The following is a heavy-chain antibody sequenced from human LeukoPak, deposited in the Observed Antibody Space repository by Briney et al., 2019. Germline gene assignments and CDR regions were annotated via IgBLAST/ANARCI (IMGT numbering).Heavy chain of an antibody. CDR3: ARYNSAWKTDDY. D-gene: IGHD6-19*01. Sequence: GGSLRLSCAASGFTFNGYWMTWVRQAPGKGLEWVADIKQDGSDKYYAGSVKGRFTISRDNAKNSLYLQMNSLRAEDTAVYFCARYNSAWKTDDYWGQGTLVAVSS. CDR2: IKQDGSDK. CDR1: GFTFNGYW. V-gene: IGHV3-7*03. J-gene: IGHJ4*02.